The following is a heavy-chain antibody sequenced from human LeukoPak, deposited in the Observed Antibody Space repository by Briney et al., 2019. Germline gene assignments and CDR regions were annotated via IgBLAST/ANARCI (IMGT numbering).Heavy chain of an antibody. CDR3: ARGAPKEIQLWLRLRGVAFDI. J-gene: IGHJ3*02. CDR2: IYYTGST. D-gene: IGHD5-18*01. Sequence: SETLSLTCSVSGGSISSLYWSWIRQPPGKGLEWIGYIYYTGSTNYNPSLKSRVTMFVDMSKNQFSLRLNSVTAADTAVYYCARGAPKEIQLWLRLRGVAFDIWGQGTMVTVSS. V-gene: IGHV4-59*12. CDR1: GGSISSLY.